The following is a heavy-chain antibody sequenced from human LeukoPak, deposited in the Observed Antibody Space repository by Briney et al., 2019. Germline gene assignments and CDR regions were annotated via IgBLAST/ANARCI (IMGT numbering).Heavy chain of an antibody. CDR1: GFTFSSYA. J-gene: IGHJ6*03. CDR2: ISGSGGST. V-gene: IGHV3-23*01. Sequence: GGSLRLSCAASGFTFSSYAMSWVRQAPGKGLEWVSAISGSGGSTYYADSVKGRFTISRDNSKNTLYLQMSSLRAEDTAVYYCAKVYSNRYYYYYYMDVWGKGTTVTVSS. D-gene: IGHD4-11*01. CDR3: AKVYSNRYYYYYYMDV.